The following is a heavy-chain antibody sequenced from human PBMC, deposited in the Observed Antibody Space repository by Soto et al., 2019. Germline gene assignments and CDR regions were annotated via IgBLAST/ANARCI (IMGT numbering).Heavy chain of an antibody. Sequence: QLQLQESGSGLVKPSQTLSLTCAVSGGSISSGGYSWSWIRQPPGKGLEWIGYIYHSGSTYYNPSLKGRVTISVDRSKNQFSLKRSPVTAADTAVYYCAAGGGLPRYYWGQGTLVTVSS. CDR3: AAGGGLPRYY. CDR2: IYHSGST. J-gene: IGHJ4*02. CDR1: GGSISSGGYS. D-gene: IGHD5-12*01. V-gene: IGHV4-30-2*01.